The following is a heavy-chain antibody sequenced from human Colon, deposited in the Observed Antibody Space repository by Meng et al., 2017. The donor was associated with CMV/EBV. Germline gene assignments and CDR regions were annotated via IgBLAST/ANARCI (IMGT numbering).Heavy chain of an antibody. V-gene: IGHV3-53*01. CDR3: ARIVAYGNSHYGMDV. CDR2: IYSGGST. D-gene: IGHD2-21*01. CDR1: GFTVSSNH. Sequence: GEFLKISCAASGFTVSSNHMSWVRQAPGKGLEWVSVIYSGGSTSYADSVKGRFTISRDNAKNSLYLQMNNLRVEDTAVYSCARIVAYGNSHYGMDVWGQGTTVTVSS. J-gene: IGHJ6*02.